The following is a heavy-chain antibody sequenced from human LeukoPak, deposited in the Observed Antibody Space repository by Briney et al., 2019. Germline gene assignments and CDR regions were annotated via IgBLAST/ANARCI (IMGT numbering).Heavy chain of an antibody. CDR3: AKDPGEGGDRSFDNWFDP. D-gene: IGHD2-21*02. CDR1: GFTFSSYA. J-gene: IGHJ5*02. V-gene: IGHV3-23*01. CDR2: ISGSGGST. Sequence: GGSLRLSCAASGFTFSSYAMSWVRQAPGKGLEWVSAISGSGGSTYYADSVKGRFTISRDNSKNTLYLQMNSLRAEDTAVYYCAKDPGEGGDRSFDNWFDPWGQGTLATVSS.